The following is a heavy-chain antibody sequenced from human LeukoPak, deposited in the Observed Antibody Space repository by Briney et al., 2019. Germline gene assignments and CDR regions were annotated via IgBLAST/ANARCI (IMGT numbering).Heavy chain of an antibody. V-gene: IGHV3-21*01. CDR2: ISSSSSYI. D-gene: IGHD3-10*01. CDR1: GFTFSNYA. J-gene: IGHJ5*02. CDR3: ARSSMVRGAPRNWFDP. Sequence: GGSLRLSCETSGFTFSNYAMSWVRQAPGKGLEWVSSISSSSSYIYYADSVKGRFTISRDNAKNSLYLQMNSLRAEDTAVYYCARSSMVRGAPRNWFDPWGQGTLVTVSS.